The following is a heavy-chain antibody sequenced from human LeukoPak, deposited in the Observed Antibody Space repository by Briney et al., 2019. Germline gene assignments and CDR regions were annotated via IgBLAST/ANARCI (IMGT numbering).Heavy chain of an antibody. CDR2: INPNSGGT. CDR1: GYTFTGYY. V-gene: IGHV1-2*02. CDR3: ARGAGVATIDGY. J-gene: IGHJ4*02. Sequence: ASVKVSCKASGYTFTGYYMHWVRQAPGQGLEWMGWINPNSGGTNYAQKLQGRVTMTTDTSTSTAYMELRSLRSDDTAVYYCARGAGVATIDGYWGQGTLVTVSS. D-gene: IGHD5-12*01.